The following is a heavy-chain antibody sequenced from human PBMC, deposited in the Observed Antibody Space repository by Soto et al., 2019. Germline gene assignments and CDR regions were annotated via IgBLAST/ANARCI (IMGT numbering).Heavy chain of an antibody. CDR3: AKWRGRDCSGGSCYSEVLYTDY. CDR2: ISGSGGSK. Sequence: EVQLLESGGGLVQPGGSLRLSCAASGFTFSSYAMSWVRQAPGKGLEWGSAISGSGGSKYYADSVKGRFTISRDNSKNTLYLQMNSLRAEGTAVYYCAKWRGRDCSGGSCYSEVLYTDYWGQGTLVTVSS. V-gene: IGHV3-23*01. D-gene: IGHD2-15*01. CDR1: GFTFSSYA. J-gene: IGHJ4*02.